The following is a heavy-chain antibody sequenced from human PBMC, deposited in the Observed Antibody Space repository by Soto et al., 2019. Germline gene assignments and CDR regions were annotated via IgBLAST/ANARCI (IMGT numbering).Heavy chain of an antibody. V-gene: IGHV6-1*01. Sequence: SQTLSLTCVISGDSVSSNSAAWNWIRQSPSRGLEWLGRTYYRSKWYNDYAVSVRGRITINPDTSKNQFSLQLNSVTPEDTAVYYCARRSSSSQVFDYWGQGTLVTAPQ. D-gene: IGHD6-6*01. CDR1: GDSVSSNSAA. J-gene: IGHJ4*02. CDR3: ARRSSSSQVFDY. CDR2: TYYRSKWYN.